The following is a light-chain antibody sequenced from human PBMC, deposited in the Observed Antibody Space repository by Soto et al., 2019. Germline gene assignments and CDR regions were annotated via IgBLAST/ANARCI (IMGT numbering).Light chain of an antibody. V-gene: IGKV2-28*01. CDR1: QSLLHSNGXNX. CDR2: LGS. Sequence: DIVMTQSPLSLPVTPGEPASISCRSSQSLLHSNGXNXLDWYLQKPGQSPQLLIYLGSNRASGVPDRFSGSGSGTDFTLKISRVEAEDVGVYYCMQALQTPWTFGQGTKVEIK. J-gene: IGKJ1*01. CDR3: MQALQTPWT.